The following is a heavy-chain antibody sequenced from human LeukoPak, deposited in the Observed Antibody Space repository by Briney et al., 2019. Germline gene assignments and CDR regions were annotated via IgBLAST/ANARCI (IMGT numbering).Heavy chain of an antibody. J-gene: IGHJ4*02. Sequence: SETLSLTCTVSGGSISSSSYYWGWIRQPPGKGLEWIGSIYYSGSTYYNPSLKSRVTISVDTSKNQFSLKLSSVTAADTAVYYCARQRFPEAATPEYYFDYWGQGTLVTVSS. CDR3: ARQRFPEAATPEYYFDY. V-gene: IGHV4-39*01. D-gene: IGHD2-2*01. CDR2: IYYSGST. CDR1: GGSISSSSYY.